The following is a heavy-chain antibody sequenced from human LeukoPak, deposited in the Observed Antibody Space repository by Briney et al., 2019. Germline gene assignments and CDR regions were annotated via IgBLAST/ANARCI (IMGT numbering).Heavy chain of an antibody. Sequence: GRSLRLSCAASGFTFSSYAMHWVRQAPGKGLEWVAVISYDGSNKYYADSVKGRFTISRDNSKNTLYLQMNGLRAEDTAVYYCARAPEPGIAVAGTFDYWGQGTLVTVSS. V-gene: IGHV3-30*04. D-gene: IGHD6-19*01. J-gene: IGHJ4*02. CDR3: ARAPEPGIAVAGTFDY. CDR1: GFTFSSYA. CDR2: ISYDGSNK.